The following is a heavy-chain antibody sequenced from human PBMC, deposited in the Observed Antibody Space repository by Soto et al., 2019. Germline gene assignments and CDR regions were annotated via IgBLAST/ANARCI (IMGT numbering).Heavy chain of an antibody. V-gene: IGHV4-59*01. D-gene: IGHD3-10*01. CDR3: AXXXXXEYYYGSGSYIIIYYYGMDV. J-gene: IGHJ6*01. CDR2: IYYSGST. CDR1: GGSIISYY. Sequence: SETLSLTCTVSGGSIISYYWSWILQPPWKGLEWIGYIYYSGSTNYNPSLKSRVTISVDTSKNQFSLKLSSVTAADTAVYYCAXXXXXEYYYGSGSYIIIYYYGMDVWGQGTTVNVSS.